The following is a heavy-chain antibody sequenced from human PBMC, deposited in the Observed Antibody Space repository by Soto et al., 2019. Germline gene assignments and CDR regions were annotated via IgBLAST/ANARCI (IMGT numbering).Heavy chain of an antibody. D-gene: IGHD2-15*01. CDR3: ARDREDVSGNPSRGMDV. V-gene: IGHV3-48*03. Sequence: GGSLRLSCAASGFTFSSYEMSWVRQAPGKGLEWVSYISSSGSTIYYADSVKGRFTISRDNAKNSLYLQMNSLRAEDTAVYYCARDREDVSGNPSRGMDVWGQGTTVTVSS. CDR2: ISSSGSTI. J-gene: IGHJ6*02. CDR1: GFTFSSYE.